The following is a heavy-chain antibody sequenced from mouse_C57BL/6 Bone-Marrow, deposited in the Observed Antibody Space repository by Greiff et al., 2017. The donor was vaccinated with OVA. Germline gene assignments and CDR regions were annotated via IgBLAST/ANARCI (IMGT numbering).Heavy chain of an antibody. Sequence: VQLQESGTVLARPGTSVKMSCKASGYTFTNYWIGWAKQRPGHGLEWIGDIYPGGGYTNYNEKFKGKATLTADKSSSTAYMQFSSLTSEDSAIYYCARLGDYHWYFDVWGTGTTVTVSS. CDR1: GYTFTNYW. J-gene: IGHJ1*03. CDR2: IYPGGGYT. CDR3: ARLGDYHWYFDV. D-gene: IGHD2-4*01. V-gene: IGHV1-63*01.